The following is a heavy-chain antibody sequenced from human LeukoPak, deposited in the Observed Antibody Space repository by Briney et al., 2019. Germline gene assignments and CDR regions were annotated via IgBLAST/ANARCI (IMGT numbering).Heavy chain of an antibody. CDR3: AKLTAMGQPDFDY. V-gene: IGHV3-30*02. D-gene: IGHD5-18*01. Sequence: GGSLRLSCAASGFTFSSYGMHWVRQAPGKGLEWVAFTRYDGSNKYYADSVKGRFTIPRDNSKNTLYLQMNSLRAEDTAVYYCAKLTAMGQPDFDYWGQGTLVTVSS. J-gene: IGHJ4*02. CDR2: TRYDGSNK. CDR1: GFTFSSYG.